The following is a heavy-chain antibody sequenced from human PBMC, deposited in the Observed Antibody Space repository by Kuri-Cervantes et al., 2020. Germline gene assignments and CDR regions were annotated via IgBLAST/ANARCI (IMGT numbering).Heavy chain of an antibody. CDR3: AKDPVFGSGSYYPNYFDY. CDR1: GFTFSNYW. J-gene: IGHJ4*02. Sequence: GESLKISCAAAGFTFSNYWMSWVRQAPGKGLEWVANIKQDGSEKYYVDSVKGRFTISRDNAKNSMFLQMDRLTLEDTAFYYCAKDPVFGSGSYYPNYFDYWGQGTLVTVSS. D-gene: IGHD3-10*01. CDR2: IKQDGSEK. V-gene: IGHV3-7*05.